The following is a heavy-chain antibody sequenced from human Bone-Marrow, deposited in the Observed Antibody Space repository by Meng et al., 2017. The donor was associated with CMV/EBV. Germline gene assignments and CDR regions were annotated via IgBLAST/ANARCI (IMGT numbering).Heavy chain of an antibody. CDR1: GYTFTGYY. D-gene: IGHD6-19*01. CDR3: ARRLVREYYFDY. V-gene: IGHV1-2*02. CDR2: INPNSGGT. J-gene: IGHJ4*02. Sequence: ASVKVSCKASGYTFTGYYMHWVRQAPGQGLEWMGWINPNSGGTNYAQKFQGRVTMTRDTSIRTAYMELSRLRSDDTAVYYCARRLVREYYFDYWGQGTLVTVSS.